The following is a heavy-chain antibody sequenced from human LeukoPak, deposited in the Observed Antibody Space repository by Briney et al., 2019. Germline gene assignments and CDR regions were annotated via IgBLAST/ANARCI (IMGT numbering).Heavy chain of an antibody. CDR2: IHYDGSKQ. CDR1: GFTFTSYW. D-gene: IGHD6-6*01. J-gene: IGHJ4*02. V-gene: IGHV3-30*02. CDR3: AKGGWEASSSSWRFFDY. Sequence: GGSLRLSCAASGFTFTSYWMSWVRQAPGKGLEWVAFIHYDGSKQSYADSVKGRFTISRDNSQSTLYLQMSSLRPEDTAVYYCAKGGWEASSSSWRFFDYWGQGTLVTVSS.